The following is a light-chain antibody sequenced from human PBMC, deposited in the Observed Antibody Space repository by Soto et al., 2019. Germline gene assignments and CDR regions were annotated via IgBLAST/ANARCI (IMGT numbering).Light chain of an antibody. CDR3: QHYGDSLSIT. CDR1: QSVSSY. Sequence: EIVLTQSPATLSLSPGERATLSCRASQSVSSYLAWYQQKPGQAPRLLIYDASNRATGIPARFSGSGSGTDFSLTISRLEPGDFAVYYCQHYGDSLSITFGQGTRLEIK. J-gene: IGKJ5*01. V-gene: IGKV3-11*01. CDR2: DAS.